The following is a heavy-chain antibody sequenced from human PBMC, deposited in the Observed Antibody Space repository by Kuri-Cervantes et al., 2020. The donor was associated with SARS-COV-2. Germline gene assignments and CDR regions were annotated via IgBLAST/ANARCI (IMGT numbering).Heavy chain of an antibody. CDR2: MNPNSGNT. CDR1: GYTFTSYD. V-gene: IGHV1-8*01. Sequence: ASVKISYKASGYTFTSYDINWVRQATGQGLEWMGWMNPNSGNTGYAQKFQGRVTMTRNTSISTAYMELSSLRSEDTAVYYCARGTTVVKVDIWGQGTMVTVSS. CDR3: ARGTTVVKVDI. D-gene: IGHD4-23*01. J-gene: IGHJ3*02.